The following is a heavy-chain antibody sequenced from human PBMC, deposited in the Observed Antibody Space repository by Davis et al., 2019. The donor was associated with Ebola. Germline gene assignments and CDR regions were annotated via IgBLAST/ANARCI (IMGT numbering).Heavy chain of an antibody. D-gene: IGHD1-26*01. J-gene: IGHJ4*01. CDR3: ARGFLTWEDY. Sequence: ASVPVSRMATRYTLIRYGISWLRQAPRQRLERMGWLSAYNGNTNYAPKLQARSTMTADTSPSTAYMEVSRLRSEDTAVYYCARGFLTWEDYWGQGTLVTVSS. CDR1: RYTLIRYG. V-gene: IGHV1-18*01. CDR2: LSAYNGNT.